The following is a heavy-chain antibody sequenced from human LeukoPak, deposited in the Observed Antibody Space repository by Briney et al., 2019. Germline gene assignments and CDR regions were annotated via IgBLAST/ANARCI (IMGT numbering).Heavy chain of an antibody. J-gene: IGHJ5*02. Sequence: GGSLRLSCAASGFTFSSYAMHWVRQAPGKGLEWVAVISYDGSSESYAGSVKGRFTISRDNSKTTLYLQMNSLRAEDTAVYYCARDRYDRYGFDPWGQGTLVTVSS. D-gene: IGHD3-22*01. CDR2: ISYDGSSE. CDR3: ARDRYDRYGFDP. CDR1: GFTFSSYA. V-gene: IGHV3-30-3*01.